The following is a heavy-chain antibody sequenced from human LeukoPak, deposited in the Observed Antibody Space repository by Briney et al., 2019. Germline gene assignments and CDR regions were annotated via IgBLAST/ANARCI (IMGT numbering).Heavy chain of an antibody. CDR3: ARDRSRSYGDYAWFDP. CDR1: GGSISSGGYY. V-gene: IGHV4-31*03. D-gene: IGHD4-17*01. Sequence: PSQTLSLTCTVSGGSISSGGYYWSWIRQHPGKGLEWIGYIYYSGSTYYNPSLKSRVTISVDTSKDQFSLKLSSVTAADTAVCYCARDRSRSYGDYAWFDPWGQGTLVTVSS. CDR2: IYYSGST. J-gene: IGHJ5*02.